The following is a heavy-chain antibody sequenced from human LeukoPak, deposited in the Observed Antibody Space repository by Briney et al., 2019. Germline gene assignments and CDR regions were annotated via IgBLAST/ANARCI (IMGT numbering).Heavy chain of an antibody. V-gene: IGHV3-23*01. CDR3: ARDPGVVAFHYFDY. J-gene: IGHJ4*02. CDR1: GFIFTDYG. Sequence: PGGSLRLSCAASGFIFTDYGMHWVRQAPGKGLEWVSAIGGSGGSTYYADSVKGRFTISRDNSKNTLYLQMNSLRAEDTALYYCARDPGVVAFHYFDYWGQGTLVTVSS. D-gene: IGHD3-3*01. CDR2: IGGSGGST.